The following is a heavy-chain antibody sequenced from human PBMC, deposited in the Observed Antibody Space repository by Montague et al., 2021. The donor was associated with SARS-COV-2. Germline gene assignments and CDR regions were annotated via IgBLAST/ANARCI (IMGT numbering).Heavy chain of an antibody. CDR1: GFSISSGFY. V-gene: IGHV4-38-2*01. CDR3: ARRGYTGSDYFDY. Sequence: SETLSLTCSVSGFSISSGFYWAWLRQSPGKLPGWIGTVYNSGYNYNNPSLKGRVTVSITTYKNQSALTVTSVTAADTAVYFCARRGYTGSDYFDYWGQGTLVTVSS. CDR2: VYNSGYN. D-gene: IGHD5-12*01. J-gene: IGHJ4*02.